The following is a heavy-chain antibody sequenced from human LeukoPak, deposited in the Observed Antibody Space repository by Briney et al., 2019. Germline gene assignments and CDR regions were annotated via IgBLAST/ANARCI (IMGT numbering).Heavy chain of an antibody. CDR1: GFTFSSYW. D-gene: IGHD5-18*01. Sequence: TGGSLRLSCAASGFTFSSYWMHWVRHTPGKGLVWVSRIKSDGSSTSYADSVKGRFTISRDNAKNTLYLQMNGLRAEDTAVYYCARDGYSFGHDFDYWGQGTLVTVSS. V-gene: IGHV3-74*01. CDR2: IKSDGSST. CDR3: ARDGYSFGHDFDY. J-gene: IGHJ4*02.